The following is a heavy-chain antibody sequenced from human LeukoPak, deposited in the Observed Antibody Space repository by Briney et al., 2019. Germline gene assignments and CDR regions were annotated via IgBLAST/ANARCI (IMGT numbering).Heavy chain of an antibody. V-gene: IGHV1-2*02. J-gene: IGHJ2*01. CDR2: INPNSGGT. CDR3: ARDPYGTWYFDL. Sequence: ASVNVSCKSSGSTFTVYYMHWVRQAPGQGLEWMGWINPNSGGTNYAQKFQGRVTMTRDTSISTAYMELSRLRSDDTAVYYCARDPYGTWYFDLWGRGTLVTVSS. CDR1: GSTFTVYY. D-gene: IGHD3-10*01.